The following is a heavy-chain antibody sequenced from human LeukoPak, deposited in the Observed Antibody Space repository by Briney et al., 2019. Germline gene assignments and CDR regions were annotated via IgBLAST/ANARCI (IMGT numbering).Heavy chain of an antibody. J-gene: IGHJ4*02. D-gene: IGHD3-22*01. CDR3: ARGDGYYDSSAVGLDY. CDR2: INPNSGGT. V-gene: IGHV1-2*06. Sequence: ASVKVSCKASGYTFTGYYMHWVRQAPGQGLEWMGRINPNSGGTNYAQKFQGRVTMTRDTSISTAYMELSRLRSEDTAVYYCARGDGYYDSSAVGLDYWGQGTLVTVSS. CDR1: GYTFTGYY.